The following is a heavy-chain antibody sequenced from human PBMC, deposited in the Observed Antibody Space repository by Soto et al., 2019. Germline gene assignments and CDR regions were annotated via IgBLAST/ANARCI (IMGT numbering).Heavy chain of an antibody. CDR1: GFTFDDYA. CDR3: AKGPYYYYYMDV. CDR2: ISWNSGSI. V-gene: IGHV3-9*01. Sequence: EVQLVESGGGLVQPGRSLRLSCAASGFTFDDYAMHWVRQAPGKGLEWVSGISWNSGSIGYADSVKGRFTISRDNAKNSLYLQMNSLRAEDTALYYCAKGPYYYYYMDVWGKGTTVTVS. J-gene: IGHJ6*03.